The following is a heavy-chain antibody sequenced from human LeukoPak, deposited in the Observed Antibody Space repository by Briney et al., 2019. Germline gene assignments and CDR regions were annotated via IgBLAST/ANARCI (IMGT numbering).Heavy chain of an antibody. CDR1: GGSISNYY. D-gene: IGHD5-12*01. Sequence: SETLSLTCTVSGGSISNYYWSWIRQPPGKGLEWIGEINHSGSTNYNPSLKSRVTISVDTSKNQFSLKLSSVTAADTAVYYCARAHQTPYFQYSGYDYWGQGTLVTVSS. V-gene: IGHV4-34*01. J-gene: IGHJ4*02. CDR3: ARAHQTPYFQYSGYDY. CDR2: INHSGST.